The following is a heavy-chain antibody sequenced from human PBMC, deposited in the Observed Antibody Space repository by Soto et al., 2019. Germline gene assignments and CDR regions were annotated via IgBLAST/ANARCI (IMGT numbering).Heavy chain of an antibody. V-gene: IGHV5-51*01. D-gene: IGHD5-12*01. J-gene: IGHJ3*02. Sequence: LGESLKISCKGSGYNFNNYWIGWSRQMPGKGLEWMGIIDPSDSDTRYSPSFQCKVTMSADKSITTAYLQWSSLKASDNAMYYCAIGYSILADDGFEIWGQGTMVTVSS. CDR2: IDPSDSDT. CDR1: GYNFNNYW. CDR3: AIGYSILADDGFEI.